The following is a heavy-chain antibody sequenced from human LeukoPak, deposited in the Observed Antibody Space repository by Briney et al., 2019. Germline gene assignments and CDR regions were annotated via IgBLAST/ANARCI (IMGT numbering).Heavy chain of an antibody. CDR3: VRDVRAYSTSSSAFDI. CDR1: GFTFSSYS. D-gene: IGHD6-6*01. Sequence: GGSLRLSCAASGFTFSSYSINWVRQAPGKGLEWVSSISSSSSYIYYADSVKGRFTVSRDNAKNSLYLQMNSLRDEDTAVYYCVRDVRAYSTSSSAFDIWGQGTMVTVSS. J-gene: IGHJ3*02. V-gene: IGHV3-21*01. CDR2: ISSSSSYI.